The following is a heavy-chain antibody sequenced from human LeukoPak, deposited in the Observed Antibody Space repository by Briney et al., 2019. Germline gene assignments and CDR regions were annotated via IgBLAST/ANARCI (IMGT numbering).Heavy chain of an antibody. J-gene: IGHJ4*02. CDR1: AGSIISSSKF. CDR3: ASARDLTTLDY. V-gene: IGHV4-39*07. D-gene: IGHD1-1*01. CDR2: IYYSGST. Sequence: PSETLSLTCTVSAGSIISSSKFWGWIRQSPGKGLEWIGSIYYSGSTYYNPSLKSRLTISVDRSKNQFSVRVSSVTAADTAIYYCASARDLTTLDYWGQGTLVIVSS.